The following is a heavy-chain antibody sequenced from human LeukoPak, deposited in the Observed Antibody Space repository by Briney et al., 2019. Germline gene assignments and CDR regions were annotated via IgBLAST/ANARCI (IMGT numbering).Heavy chain of an antibody. D-gene: IGHD1-14*01. CDR3: ARDGSGLYYYYYRDV. J-gene: IGHJ6*03. CDR1: GGSISSYY. V-gene: IGHV4-4*07. CDR2: IYNSGST. Sequence: SGTLSLTCTVSGGSISSYYWSWIRQPAGKGLEWIGRIYNSGSTNYNPALENRHTISVHTSKNHFPLKLSSVTAADAAVYYCARDGSGLYYYYYRDVWGKGTTVTVSS.